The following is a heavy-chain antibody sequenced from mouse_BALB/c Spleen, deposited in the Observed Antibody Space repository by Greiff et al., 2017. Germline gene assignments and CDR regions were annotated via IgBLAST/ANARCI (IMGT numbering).Heavy chain of an antibody. Sequence: LQQPGSELVRPGASVKLSCKASGYTFTSYWMHWVKQRPGQGLEWIGNIYPGSGSTNYDEKFKSKATLTVDTSSSTAYMQLSSLTSEDSAVYYCTRSIYYYGSFDYWGQGTTLTVSS. CDR3: TRSIYYYGSFDY. V-gene: IGHV1S22*01. D-gene: IGHD1-1*01. J-gene: IGHJ2*01. CDR2: IYPGSGST. CDR1: GYTFTSYW.